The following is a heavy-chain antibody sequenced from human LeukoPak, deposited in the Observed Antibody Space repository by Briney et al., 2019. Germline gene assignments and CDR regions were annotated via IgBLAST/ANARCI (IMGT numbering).Heavy chain of an antibody. Sequence: SESLSLTCTVSGGSVSSGGYYWSWIRQPPGKGLEWIGYIYYSGSTNYKSSLKSRVTISVDTSKNQFSLKLSSVTAADTAVYYCATRHSSAWYSYWGQGTLVTVSS. CDR3: ATRHSSAWYSY. CDR2: IYYSGST. CDR1: GGSVSSGGYY. J-gene: IGHJ4*02. V-gene: IGHV4-61*08. D-gene: IGHD6-19*01.